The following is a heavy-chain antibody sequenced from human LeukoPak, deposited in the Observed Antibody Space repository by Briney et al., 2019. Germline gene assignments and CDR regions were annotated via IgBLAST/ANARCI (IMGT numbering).Heavy chain of an antibody. J-gene: IGHJ5*02. Sequence: GASVKVSCKASGYTFTDYYMHWVRQAPGQGLEWMGWINPSSGGTNYAQKFQGRVTMTRDTSINIDYMELSSLRSDDTAVYYCARDLNGCNSAWGQGTLVTVSS. D-gene: IGHD4-23*01. CDR2: INPSSGGT. CDR3: ARDLNGCNSA. V-gene: IGHV1-2*02. CDR1: GYTFTDYY.